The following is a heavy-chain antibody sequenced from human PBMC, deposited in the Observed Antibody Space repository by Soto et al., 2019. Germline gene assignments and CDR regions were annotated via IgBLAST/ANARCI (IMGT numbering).Heavy chain of an antibody. J-gene: IGHJ4*02. Sequence: SETLSLTCDVSRYSINNNNWWSWVRQPPGGGLEWIGELHHGGSTNYNPSLESRATFSVDISKNQFFLKLSSVTAADTAVYYCTKNSAYALDYWGQGTLVTVS. D-gene: IGHD5-12*01. CDR1: RYSINNNNW. CDR3: TKNSAYALDY. V-gene: IGHV4-4*02. CDR2: LHHGGST.